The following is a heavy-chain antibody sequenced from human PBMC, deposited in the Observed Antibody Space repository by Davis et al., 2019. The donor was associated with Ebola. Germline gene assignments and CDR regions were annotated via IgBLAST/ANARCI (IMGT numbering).Heavy chain of an antibody. V-gene: IGHV5-51*01. CDR2: IYPGDSDT. CDR1: GYSFTSYW. CDR3: ARRDGVGANYYYGMDV. J-gene: IGHJ6*02. D-gene: IGHD1-26*01. Sequence: GESLKISCKGSGYSFTSYWIGWVRQMPGKGLEWMGIIYPGDSDTRYSPSFQGQVTISADKSISTAYLQWSSLKASDTAMYYCARRDGVGANYYYGMDVWGQGTTVTVSS.